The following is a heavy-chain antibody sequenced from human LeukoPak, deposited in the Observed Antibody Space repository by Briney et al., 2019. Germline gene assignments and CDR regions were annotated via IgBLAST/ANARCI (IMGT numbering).Heavy chain of an antibody. Sequence: SSETLSLTCTVSGDSISSYYWTWIRQPPGKGLEWIGYIYYSGSTNYNPSLKSRVTISIDTSKNQFSLKLSSVTAADTAVYYCARSYHDFSGYWLSYFDYWGQGTLVTVPS. CDR2: IYYSGST. CDR3: ARSYHDFSGYWLSYFDY. V-gene: IGHV4-59*01. J-gene: IGHJ4*02. D-gene: IGHD3-22*01. CDR1: GDSISSYY.